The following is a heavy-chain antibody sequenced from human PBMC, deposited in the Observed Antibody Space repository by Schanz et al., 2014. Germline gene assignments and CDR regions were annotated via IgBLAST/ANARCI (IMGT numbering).Heavy chain of an antibody. Sequence: EVQLVESGGGLVQPGRSLRLSCVASGFRFDDYAMHWVRQAPGKGLEWVSGMSWNAGSLGYGDSVKGRFTISRDNAKNSLYLQMNSLRAEDTALYDCARDTAQSCIGPSCFECFQHWGQGALVTVSS. CDR3: ARDTAQSCIGPSCFECFQH. V-gene: IGHV3-9*01. CDR1: GFRFDDYA. CDR2: MSWNAGSL. J-gene: IGHJ1*01. D-gene: IGHD2-2*01.